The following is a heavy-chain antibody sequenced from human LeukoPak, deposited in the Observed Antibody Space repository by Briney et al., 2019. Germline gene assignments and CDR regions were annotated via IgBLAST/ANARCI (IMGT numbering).Heavy chain of an antibody. V-gene: IGHV4-61*02. J-gene: IGHJ4*02. CDR2: IYTSGST. Sequence: SETLSLTCTVSGGSISSGSYYWSWIRQPAGKGLEWIGRIYTSGSTNYNPSLKSRVTISVDTSKNQFSLKLSSVTAADTAVYYCARRGGGIEDYWGQGTLVTVSS. D-gene: IGHD6-13*01. CDR1: GGSISSGSYY. CDR3: ARRGGGIEDY.